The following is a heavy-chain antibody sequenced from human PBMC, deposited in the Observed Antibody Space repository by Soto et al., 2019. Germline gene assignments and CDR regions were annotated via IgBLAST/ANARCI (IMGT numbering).Heavy chain of an antibody. CDR3: AKDYLSDSGTYXDIPFDS. CDR2: ISGSGGST. Sequence: PGGSLRLSCAASGFTFSSYGMHWVRQAPGKGLEWVSAISGSGGSTYYADSVKGRFAISRDNSKNTLDLQMNSLRVEDTAIYCCAKDYLSDSGTYXDIPFDSWGQGTLVTVSS. D-gene: IGHD3-10*01. J-gene: IGHJ4*02. V-gene: IGHV3-23*01. CDR1: GFTFSSYG.